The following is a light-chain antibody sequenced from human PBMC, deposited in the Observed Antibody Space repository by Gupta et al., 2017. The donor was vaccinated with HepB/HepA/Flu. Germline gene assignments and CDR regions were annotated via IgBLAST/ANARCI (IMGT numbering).Light chain of an antibody. Sequence: DVVMTQSLLSLSVTLGQLASMSCWSSESLVYSHGVTYLNCFHQRPGQSPRRLIYEVSTRDSGVPDRFSGSGSGTDFTLKISRVEAADVGIYYCLQGTHWPPTTFGQGTRLESK. V-gene: IGKV2-30*01. CDR2: EVS. J-gene: IGKJ5*01. CDR1: ESLVYSHGVTY. CDR3: LQGTHWPPTT.